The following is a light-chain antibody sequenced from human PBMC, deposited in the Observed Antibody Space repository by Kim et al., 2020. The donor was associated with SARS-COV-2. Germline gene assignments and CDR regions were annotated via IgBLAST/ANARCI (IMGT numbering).Light chain of an antibody. CDR2: GAS. J-gene: IGKJ4*01. CDR1: QSVKNN. V-gene: IGKV3-15*01. Sequence: SPGERVTLSCRASQSVKNNLAWYQQRPGQAPRLLIYGASTRATDISARFSGSGSGTEFTLTIRSLRSEDLAVYYCQQYNDWPLLTFGGGTKVDIK. CDR3: QQYNDWPLLT.